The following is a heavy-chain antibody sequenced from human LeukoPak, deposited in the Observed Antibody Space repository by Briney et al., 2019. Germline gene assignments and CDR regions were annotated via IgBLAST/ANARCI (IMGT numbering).Heavy chain of an antibody. V-gene: IGHV4-34*01. Sequence: SETLSLTCAVYGGSFSGYYWSCIRQPPGKGLESIGEINHSGSTNYNPSLKSRVTISVDTSKNQFSLKLSSVTAADTAVYYCARFYDSSGYYYVGYFDHWGQGTLVTVSS. J-gene: IGHJ4*02. CDR2: INHSGST. CDR1: GGSFSGYY. D-gene: IGHD3-22*01. CDR3: ARFYDSSGYYYVGYFDH.